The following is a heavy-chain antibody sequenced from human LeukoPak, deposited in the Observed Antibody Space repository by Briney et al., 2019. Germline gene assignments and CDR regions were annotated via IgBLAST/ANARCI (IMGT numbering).Heavy chain of an antibody. D-gene: IGHD1-20*01. CDR1: GYTFTSYG. J-gene: IGHJ5*02. V-gene: IGHV1-18*01. CDR2: ISAYNGNT. Sequence: ASVKVSCKASGYTFTSYGISWVRQAPGQGLEWMGWISAYNGNTNYAQKLQGRVTMTTDTSTSTAYMELRSLRSDDTAVYYCARPRRGYNWNDDWFDPWGQGTLVTVSS. CDR3: ARPRRGYNWNDDWFDP.